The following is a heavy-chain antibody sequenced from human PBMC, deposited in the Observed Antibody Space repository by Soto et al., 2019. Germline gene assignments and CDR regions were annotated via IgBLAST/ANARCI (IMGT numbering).Heavy chain of an antibody. CDR3: SRSIIPAGAFEI. D-gene: IGHD3-3*01. J-gene: IGHJ3*02. V-gene: IGHV3-74*01. CDR1: GFTFSNYW. CDR2: VNSDGSTT. Sequence: EVQLVESGGGLVQPGGSLRVSCAASGFTFSNYWMHWVRQAPGKGLVWISRVNSDGSTTSYADSMKSRFTISRDNAKNTLNLQMNSLRAEDTAVYYCSRSIIPAGAFEIWGQGTMVTVSS.